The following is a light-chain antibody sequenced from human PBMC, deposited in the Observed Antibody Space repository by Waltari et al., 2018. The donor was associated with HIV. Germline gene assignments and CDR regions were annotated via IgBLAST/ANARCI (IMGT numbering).Light chain of an antibody. J-gene: IGKJ4*01. Sequence: EIVLTQSPATLSLSPGERVTLSCRASQSVSSNVAWYQQKPGQAPRLLIYGASTRATGIPARFSGGGSGTEFTLTISSLQSEDFAVYYCQQYNNWPPLTFGGGTKVEIK. CDR1: QSVSSN. V-gene: IGKV3-15*01. CDR2: GAS. CDR3: QQYNNWPPLT.